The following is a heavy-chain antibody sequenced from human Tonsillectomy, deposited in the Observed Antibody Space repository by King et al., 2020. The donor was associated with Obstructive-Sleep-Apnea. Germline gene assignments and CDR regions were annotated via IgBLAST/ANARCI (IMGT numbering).Heavy chain of an antibody. J-gene: IGHJ6*02. CDR2: IDTAGDP. D-gene: IGHD5-18*01. CDR3: ARDPGYSYGWGMDV. Sequence: VQLVESGGGLVQPGGSLRLSCAASGFTFSSYDMHWVRQATGKGLEWVSGIDTAGDPYYPGSVKGRVTISREKAKTSLYLQMNSLRAGDTAVYYCARDPGYSYGWGMDVWGQGTTVTVSS. V-gene: IGHV3-13*05. CDR1: GFTFSSYD.